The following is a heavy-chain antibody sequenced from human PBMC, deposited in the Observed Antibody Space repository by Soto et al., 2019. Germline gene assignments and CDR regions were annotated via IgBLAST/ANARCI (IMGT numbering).Heavy chain of an antibody. CDR1: GDSMTEYY. Sequence: QVQLQESGPGLVKPSETLSLTCTVSGDSMTEYYWSWIRQPAGKGLEWIGRIYTSGSTNYNPSLKSRVTMSIDTSNNHFSPKLKSVTAADTAVYYCARTVGAAYYFDFWGQGALVTVSS. J-gene: IGHJ4*02. D-gene: IGHD1-26*01. V-gene: IGHV4-4*07. CDR2: IYTSGST. CDR3: ARTVGAAYYFDF.